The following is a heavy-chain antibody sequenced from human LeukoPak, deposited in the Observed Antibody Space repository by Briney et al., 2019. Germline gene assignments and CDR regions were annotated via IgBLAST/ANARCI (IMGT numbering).Heavy chain of an antibody. CDR1: GFNFSSYA. D-gene: IGHD6-13*01. J-gene: IGHJ4*02. V-gene: IGHV3-23*01. Sequence: SGGSLRLSCAASGFNFSSYAMSWVRQAPGKGLEWVSAISGSGGSTYYADSVKGRFTISRDNSKNTLYLQMNSLRAEDTAVYYCAKDDYRAAAGTSAQDYWGQGTLVTVSS. CDR3: AKDDYRAAAGTSAQDY. CDR2: ISGSGGST.